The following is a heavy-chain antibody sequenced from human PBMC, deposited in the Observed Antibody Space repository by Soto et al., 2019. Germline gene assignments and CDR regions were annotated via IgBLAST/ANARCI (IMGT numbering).Heavy chain of an antibody. J-gene: IGHJ4*02. Sequence: GGSLRLSCAASGFTFSSYGMHWVRQAPGKGLEWVAVISYDGSNKYYADSVKGRFTISRDNSKNTLYLQMNSLRAEDTAVYYWAKCLRYDSSGYRDYYFDYWGQGTLVTVSS. CDR1: GFTFSSYG. CDR3: AKCLRYDSSGYRDYYFDY. CDR2: ISYDGSNK. V-gene: IGHV3-30*18. D-gene: IGHD3-22*01.